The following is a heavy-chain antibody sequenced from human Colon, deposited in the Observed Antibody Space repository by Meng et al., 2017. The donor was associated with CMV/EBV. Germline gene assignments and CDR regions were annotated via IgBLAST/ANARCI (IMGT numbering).Heavy chain of an antibody. D-gene: IGHD6-13*01. Sequence: SETLSLTCNVSGGSMSSYYWSWIRQPPGKGLEWIGEINHSGSTNYNPSLKSRVTISVDTSKNQFSLKLSSVTAADTAVYYCARGALYSSSWYGTLDYWGQGTLVTVSS. CDR2: INHSGST. V-gene: IGHV4-34*01. J-gene: IGHJ4*02. CDR1: GGSMSSYY. CDR3: ARGALYSSSWYGTLDY.